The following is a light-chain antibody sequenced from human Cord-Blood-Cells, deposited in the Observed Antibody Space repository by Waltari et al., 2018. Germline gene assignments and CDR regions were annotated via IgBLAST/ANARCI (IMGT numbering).Light chain of an antibody. J-gene: IGLJ2*01. V-gene: IGLV1-40*01. CDR3: QSYDSSLSGVV. CDR2: GNS. Sequence: QSVLTQPPSVSGAPGQRVTISCTGSSSNIGAGYDVHWYQQLPGTAPKLLINGNSNRRSGHPDRFSGAKSGTSASLAITGLQAEEEADYYCQSYDSSLSGVVFGGGTKLTGL. CDR1: SSNIGAGYD.